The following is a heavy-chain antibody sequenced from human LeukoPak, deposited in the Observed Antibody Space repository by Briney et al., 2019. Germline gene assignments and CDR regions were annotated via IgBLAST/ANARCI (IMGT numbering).Heavy chain of an antibody. D-gene: IGHD5-12*01. CDR2: INPNSGGT. J-gene: IGHJ4*02. CDR3: AREDIVATNSFDY. V-gene: IGHV1-2*02. CDR1: GYTFTGYY. Sequence: SVKVSCKASGYTFTGYYMHWVRQAPGQGLEWMGWINPNSGGTNYAQKFQGRVTMTRDTSISTAYMELSRLRSDDTAVYYCAREDIVATNSFDYWGQGTLVTASS.